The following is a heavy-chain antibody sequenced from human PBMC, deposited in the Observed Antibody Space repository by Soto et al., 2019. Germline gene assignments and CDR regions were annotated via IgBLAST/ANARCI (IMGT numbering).Heavy chain of an antibody. CDR2: REPITGGT. CDR1: GYNLAAYY. J-gene: IGHJ6*02. CDR3: ALGRDAASQFYSPPGMDV. D-gene: IGHD2-15*01. V-gene: IGHV1-2*02. Sequence: QVQLEQAGAEVKQPGASVKVSCKASGYNLAAYYTYWVRQAPQRGLEWVGFREPITGGTDYEERPRDRVTMTSETSINTASMELRRLRSDDTAIYFCALGRDAASQFYSPPGMDVWGQGTTVTVSS.